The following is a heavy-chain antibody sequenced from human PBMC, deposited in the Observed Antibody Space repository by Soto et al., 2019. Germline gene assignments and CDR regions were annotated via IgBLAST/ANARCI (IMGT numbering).Heavy chain of an antibody. CDR1: GYTFTSYA. Sequence: QVPLVQSGAEVKKPGASVKVSCKASGYTFTSYAMHWVRQAPGQRLEWMGWINAGNGNTKYSQKFQGRVTITRDTSASTAYMELSSLRSEDTAVYYCARARTDDYIWGSYRNYYFDYWGQGTLVTVSS. V-gene: IGHV1-3*01. D-gene: IGHD3-16*02. CDR2: INAGNGNT. J-gene: IGHJ4*02. CDR3: ARARTDDYIWGSYRNYYFDY.